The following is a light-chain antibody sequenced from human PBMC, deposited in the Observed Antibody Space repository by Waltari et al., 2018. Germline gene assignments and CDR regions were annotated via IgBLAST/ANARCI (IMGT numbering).Light chain of an antibody. CDR2: WAS. J-gene: IGKJ5*01. Sequence: DIVMTQSPDSLAVSLGERATINCKSSQSVLHSPKNKNYLAWYQQKPGQPLKLLMYWASTRESGVPDRFSGSGSGTDFTLTISSLQAEDVAVYYCQQHYTAPITFGQGTRLDIK. CDR1: QSVLHSPKNKNY. CDR3: QQHYTAPIT. V-gene: IGKV4-1*01.